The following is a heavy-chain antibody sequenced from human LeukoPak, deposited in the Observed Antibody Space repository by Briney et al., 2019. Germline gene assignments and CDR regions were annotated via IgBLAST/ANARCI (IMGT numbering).Heavy chain of an antibody. CDR1: GFTFNTSW. V-gene: IGHV3-74*01. D-gene: IGHD1-26*01. CDR2: INSDGSII. J-gene: IGHJ4*02. CDR3: ARALGSPFDY. Sequence: PGGSLTLSCAASGFTFNTSWMHWVRQAPGKGLVWVSRINSDGSIITYADPVKGRFTISRGNAKNTLYLQMNSLSAEDTAVYYCARALGSPFDYWGQGTLVTVSS.